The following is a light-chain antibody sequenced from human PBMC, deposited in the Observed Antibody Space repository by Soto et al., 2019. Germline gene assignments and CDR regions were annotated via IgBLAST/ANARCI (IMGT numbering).Light chain of an antibody. Sequence: EIVMTQSPATLSVSPGERATLSCRASQSFSYYVAWYQQTPGQVPRLLLYGTSTRATGIPAWFSGSGSGTVFAITISSLPSEDCGRCYCLQYYNWPLSFGGGVKVE. CDR3: LQYYNWPLS. J-gene: IGKJ4*01. CDR2: GTS. V-gene: IGKV3-15*01. CDR1: QSFSYY.